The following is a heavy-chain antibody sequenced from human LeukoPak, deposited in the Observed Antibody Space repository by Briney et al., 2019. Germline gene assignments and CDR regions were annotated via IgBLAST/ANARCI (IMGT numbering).Heavy chain of an antibody. D-gene: IGHD2-8*01. CDR2: ISWNSGTK. J-gene: IGHJ6*02. V-gene: IGHV3-9*01. CDR3: AVLHYYAMDV. Sequence: GGSLRLSCAASGFTFDDYAMHWVRQAPGKGLVWVSGISWNSGTKGYADSVKGRFTISRDNAKNSLYLQMNSLRGEDAALYYCAVLHYYAMDVWGQGTTVTVSS. CDR1: GFTFDDYA.